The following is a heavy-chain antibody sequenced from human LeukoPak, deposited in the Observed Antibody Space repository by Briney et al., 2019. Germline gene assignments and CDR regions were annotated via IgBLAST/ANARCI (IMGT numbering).Heavy chain of an antibody. J-gene: IGHJ6*03. Sequence: SETLSLTCAVYGGSFSGYYWSWIRQPPGKGLEWIGEINHSGSTNYNPSLKSRVTISVDKSNNQFSLNLSSVTAADTAVYYCARTRRGYSFGTGYNYYYYMDVWGKGTTVTVSS. CDR1: GGSFSGYY. D-gene: IGHD5-18*01. V-gene: IGHV4-34*01. CDR3: ARTRRGYSFGTGYNYYYYMDV. CDR2: INHSGST.